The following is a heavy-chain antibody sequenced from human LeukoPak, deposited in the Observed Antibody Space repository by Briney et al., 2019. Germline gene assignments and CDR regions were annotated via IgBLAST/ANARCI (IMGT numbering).Heavy chain of an antibody. Sequence: GGSLRLSCTASGFTFGDYAMSWFRQAPGKGLEWVANIKQDGSEKYYVDSVKGRFTISRDNAKNSLYLQMNSLRAEDTAVDYCARDQLLSYYYGMDVWGQGTTVTVSS. D-gene: IGHD2-2*01. CDR1: GFTFGDYA. V-gene: IGHV3-7*01. CDR3: ARDQLLSYYYGMDV. J-gene: IGHJ6*02. CDR2: IKQDGSEK.